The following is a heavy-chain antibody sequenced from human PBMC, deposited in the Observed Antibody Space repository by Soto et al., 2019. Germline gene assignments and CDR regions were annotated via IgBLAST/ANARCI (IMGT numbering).Heavy chain of an antibody. CDR2: TYYRSKWYN. J-gene: IGHJ5*01. D-gene: IGHD1-26*01. CDR1: GDSVSSSSVT. Sequence: QVQLQQSEPVLVKPSQTLSLTCAISGDSVSSSSVTWNWIRQSPSRGLEWLGRTYYRSKWYNDYAESVKIRITINPDTSKNHFSPQLNSVTPEDTAVYSCVRLIGNSWLDFWGQGTLGTVSS. V-gene: IGHV6-1*01. CDR3: VRLIGNSWLDF.